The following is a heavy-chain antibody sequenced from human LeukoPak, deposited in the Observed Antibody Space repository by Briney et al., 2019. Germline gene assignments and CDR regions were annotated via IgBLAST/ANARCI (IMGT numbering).Heavy chain of an antibody. D-gene: IGHD3-3*01. CDR1: GFTFSSYS. CDR2: IRYDGSNK. Sequence: GGSLRLSCAASGFTFSSYSMHWVRQAPGKGLEWVAFIRYDGSNKYYADSVKGRFTISRDNSKNTLYLQMNSLRAEDTAVYYCAKGLDDFWSGYDYWGQGTLVTVSS. CDR3: AKGLDDFWSGYDY. V-gene: IGHV3-30*02. J-gene: IGHJ4*02.